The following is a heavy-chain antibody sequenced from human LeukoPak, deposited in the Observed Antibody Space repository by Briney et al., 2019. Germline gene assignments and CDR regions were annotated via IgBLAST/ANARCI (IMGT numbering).Heavy chain of an antibody. J-gene: IGHJ4*02. D-gene: IGHD1-26*01. CDR3: ARAEDSGSYYNY. CDR1: GGSFSGYY. CDR2: INHSGST. V-gene: IGHV4-34*01. Sequence: PSETLSLTCAVYGGSFSGYYWSWIRQPPGKGLEWIGEINHSGSTYYNPSLKSRVTISVDRSKNQFSLKLSSVTAADTAVYYCARAEDSGSYYNYWGQGTLVTVSS.